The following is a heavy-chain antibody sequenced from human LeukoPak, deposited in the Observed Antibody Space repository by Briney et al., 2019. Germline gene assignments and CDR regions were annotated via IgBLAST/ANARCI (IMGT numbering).Heavy chain of an antibody. V-gene: IGHV4-34*01. CDR3: ARDRRASGWSNY. CDR2: INHSGST. Sequence: SETLSLTCAVYGGSFSGYYWSWIRQPPGKGLEWIGEINHSGSTNYNPSLKSRVTISADTSKNQFSLKLSSVTAADTAVYYCARDRRASGWSNYWGQGTLVTVSS. D-gene: IGHD6-19*01. CDR1: GGSFSGYY. J-gene: IGHJ4*02.